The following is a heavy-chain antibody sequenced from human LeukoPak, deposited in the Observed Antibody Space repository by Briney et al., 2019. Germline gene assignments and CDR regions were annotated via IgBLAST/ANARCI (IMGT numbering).Heavy chain of an antibody. Sequence: GASVKVSCKASGYTFTGYGISWVRQAPGQGLEWMGWISAYNGNTNYAQKLQGRVTMTTDTSTSTAYMELRSLRSDDTAVYYCARDPWFGELPPNAFDIWGQGTMVTVSS. J-gene: IGHJ3*02. V-gene: IGHV1-18*01. CDR2: ISAYNGNT. CDR3: ARDPWFGELPPNAFDI. D-gene: IGHD3-10*01. CDR1: GYTFTGYG.